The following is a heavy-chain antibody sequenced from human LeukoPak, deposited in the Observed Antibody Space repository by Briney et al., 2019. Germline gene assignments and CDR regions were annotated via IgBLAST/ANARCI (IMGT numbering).Heavy chain of an antibody. Sequence: SETLSLTCAVYGGSFSYYYCAWIRQSPGRGLEWIGQINHSGSTNYNPSLKSLVTISVDTSKNQFSLKVRSVTAADTALYYCAREREESGAWYERPHFDYWGQGALVTVSS. J-gene: IGHJ4*02. CDR1: GGSFSYYY. CDR2: INHSGST. V-gene: IGHV4-34*01. CDR3: AREREESGAWYERPHFDY. D-gene: IGHD6-19*01.